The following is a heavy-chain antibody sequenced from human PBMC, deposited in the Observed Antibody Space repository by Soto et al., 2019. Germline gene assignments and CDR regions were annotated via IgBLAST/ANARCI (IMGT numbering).Heavy chain of an antibody. J-gene: IGHJ5*02. CDR2: IFYLGSS. D-gene: IGHD3-3*02. CDR1: GDSIISSDFY. CDR3: PRHSLATRKNNWFEP. V-gene: IGHV4-39*01. Sequence: AETLSLTCTVSGDSIISSDFYLGWVRQPPGKGLEWIGSIFYLGSSYYNPSLKSRVTMSVDTSKNQFSLRLRSVTAADTALYFCPRHSLATRKNNWFEPWDPGMMVTVSS.